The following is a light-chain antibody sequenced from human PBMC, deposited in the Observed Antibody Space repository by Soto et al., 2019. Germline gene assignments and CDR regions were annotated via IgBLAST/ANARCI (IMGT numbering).Light chain of an antibody. CDR3: QQRSNWPPT. CDR1: QSMGSN. V-gene: IGKV3-11*01. CDR2: DAS. Sequence: EIVMTQSPATMSVSPGERATLSCRASQSMGSNVAWYRQKPGQAPRLLIYDASNRATGIPARFSGSGSGTDFTLTISSLEPEDFAVYYCQQRSNWPPTFGQGTRLEIK. J-gene: IGKJ5*01.